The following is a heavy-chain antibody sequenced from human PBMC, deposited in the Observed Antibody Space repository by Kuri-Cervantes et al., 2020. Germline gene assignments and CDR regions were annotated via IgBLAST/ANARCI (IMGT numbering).Heavy chain of an antibody. CDR3: ARRSGGGGSYDY. J-gene: IGHJ4*02. V-gene: IGHV3-30-3*01. CDR1: GFTVSSNY. D-gene: IGHD3-10*01. CDR2: ISYDGSNK. Sequence: GGSLRLSCAASGFTVSSNYMSWVRQAPGKGLEWVAVISYDGSNKYYADSVKGPFTISRDNSKNTLYLQMNSLRAEDTAVYYCARRSGGGGSYDYWGQGTLVTVSS.